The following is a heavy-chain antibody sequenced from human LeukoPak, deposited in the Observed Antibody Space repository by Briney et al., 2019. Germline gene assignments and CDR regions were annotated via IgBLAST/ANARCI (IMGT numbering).Heavy chain of an antibody. CDR3: ARDQQWLVMYYFDY. CDR2: ISAGSDYI. J-gene: IGHJ4*02. Sequence: PGGSLRLSCAASGFTFSGYSMTWVRQAPGKGLEWVSYISAGSDYIYYADSVKGRFTISGDNAKNSLSLQMNSLRAEDTAVYYCARDQQWLVMYYFDYWGQGTLVTVSS. D-gene: IGHD6-19*01. CDR1: GFTFSGYS. V-gene: IGHV3-21*05.